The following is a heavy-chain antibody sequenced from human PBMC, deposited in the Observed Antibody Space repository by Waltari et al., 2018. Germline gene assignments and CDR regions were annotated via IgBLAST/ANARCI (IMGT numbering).Heavy chain of an antibody. CDR2: IYHSGST. D-gene: IGHD5-12*01. CDR1: GYSISSGYY. V-gene: IGHV4-38-2*02. J-gene: IGHJ4*02. Sequence: QVQLQESGPGLVKPSETLSLTCTVSGYSISSGYYWGWNRQPPGKGLEWIGSIYHSGSTYYNPSLKSRVTISVDTSKNQFSLKLSSVTAADTAVYYCARALPMATIENRLDYWGQGTLVTVSS. CDR3: ARALPMATIENRLDY.